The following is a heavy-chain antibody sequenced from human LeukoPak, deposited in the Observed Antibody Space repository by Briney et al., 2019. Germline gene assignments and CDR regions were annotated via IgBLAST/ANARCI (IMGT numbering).Heavy chain of an antibody. CDR2: AYHSEST. D-gene: IGHD2-15*01. CDR1: GGSISRSNYY. Sequence: PSETLSLXCTVSGGSISRSNYYSGWIRQPPGKGLEWIGSAYHSESTSYNPSLKSRVTISLDTSENQFSLKLTSVAAADTAVYYCARLERSPGHDCSGGTCQGNDWGQGTLVTVSS. V-gene: IGHV4-39*01. CDR3: ARLERSPGHDCSGGTCQGND. J-gene: IGHJ4*02.